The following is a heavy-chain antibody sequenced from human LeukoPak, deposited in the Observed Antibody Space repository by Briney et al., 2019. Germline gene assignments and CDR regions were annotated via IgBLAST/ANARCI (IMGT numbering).Heavy chain of an antibody. V-gene: IGHV4-30-4*01. CDR2: IYYSGST. Sequence: SETLSLTCTVSGGSISSGDYYWSWIRQPPGRGLEWIGYIYYSGSTYYNPSLKSRVTMSVDTSKNQFSLELSSVTAADTAVYYCAREMGYGDSIFDYWGQGTLVTVSS. D-gene: IGHD4-17*01. CDR3: AREMGYGDSIFDY. J-gene: IGHJ4*02. CDR1: GGSISSGDYY.